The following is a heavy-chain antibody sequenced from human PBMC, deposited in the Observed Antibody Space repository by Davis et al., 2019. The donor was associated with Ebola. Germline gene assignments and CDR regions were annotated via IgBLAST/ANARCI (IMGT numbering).Heavy chain of an antibody. CDR3: ASSIAPAGPIDV. V-gene: IGHV3-21*01. D-gene: IGHD6-13*01. Sequence: SLKISCGASGFFSSSYSMNWVRQAPRKRLECVASISNSSGYIYSADSVKGRFTNSRDNANNSLYLHMNSLRAEDTGVYYCASSIAPAGPIDVRGQRTTVTVSS. J-gene: IGHJ6*02. CDR1: GFFSSSYS. CDR2: ISNSSGYI.